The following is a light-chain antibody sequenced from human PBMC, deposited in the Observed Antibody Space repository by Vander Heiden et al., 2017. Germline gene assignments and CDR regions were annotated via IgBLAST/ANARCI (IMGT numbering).Light chain of an antibody. CDR1: QSVSSY. J-gene: IGKJ1*01. CDR2: DAS. V-gene: IGKV3-11*01. Sequence: EIVLTQSPATLSLSPGERATLSCRASQSVSSYLAWYQQKPGQAPRLLIYDASNRATGIPARFSGSGSGTDFTLTISSLEPEDFAVYYCQQRSNWHSWKVGQGTKVEIK. CDR3: QQRSNWHSWK.